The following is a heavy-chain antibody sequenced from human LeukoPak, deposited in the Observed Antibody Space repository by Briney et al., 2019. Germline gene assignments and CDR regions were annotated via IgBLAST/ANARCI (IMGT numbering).Heavy chain of an antibody. V-gene: IGHV3-30*18. Sequence: GGSLRLSCAASGFTFSSYGMHWVRQAPGKGLEWVAVISYDGSNKYYADSVKGRFTISRDNSKNTLYLQMNSLRAEDTAVYYCAKEGGSRGPTRGYYYYMDVWGKGTTVTVSS. J-gene: IGHJ6*03. CDR3: AKEGGSRGPTRGYYYYMDV. CDR1: GFTFSSYG. D-gene: IGHD3-16*01. CDR2: ISYDGSNK.